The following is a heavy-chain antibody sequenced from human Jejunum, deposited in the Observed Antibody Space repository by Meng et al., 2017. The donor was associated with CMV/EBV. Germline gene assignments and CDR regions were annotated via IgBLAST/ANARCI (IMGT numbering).Heavy chain of an antibody. D-gene: IGHD2-15*01. Sequence: QVQLVGSGGGLAKPGGSPTLSCAASEFTFSDYYMSWIRQAPGKGLEWISYISGNTKVTNYADSVKGRFTISRDNAKNSLYLQMSSLRGEDTAVYYCARAGLGHNSFDPWGQGTLVTVSS. CDR2: ISGNTKVT. V-gene: IGHV3-11*05. CDR1: EFTFSDYY. J-gene: IGHJ5*02. CDR3: ARAGLGHNSFDP.